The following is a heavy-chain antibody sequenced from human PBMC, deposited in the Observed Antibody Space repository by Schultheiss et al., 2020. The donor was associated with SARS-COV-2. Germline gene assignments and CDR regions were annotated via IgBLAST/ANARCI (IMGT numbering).Heavy chain of an antibody. V-gene: IGHV1-2*04. CDR2: INPNSGGT. J-gene: IGHJ6*02. D-gene: IGHD6-19*01. Sequence: ASVKVSCKASGYTFTGYYMHWVRQAPGQGLEWMGWINPNSGGTNYAQKFQGWVTMTRDTSISTAYMELSRLRSDDTAVYYCARDPLYSSGWAPWYYYGMDVWGQGTTVTVSS. CDR3: ARDPLYSSGWAPWYYYGMDV. CDR1: GYTFTGYY.